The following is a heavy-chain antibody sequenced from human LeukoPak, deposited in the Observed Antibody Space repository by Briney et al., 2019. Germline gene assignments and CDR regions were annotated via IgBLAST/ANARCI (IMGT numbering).Heavy chain of an antibody. D-gene: IGHD3-22*01. V-gene: IGHV1-69*13. Sequence: SVKVSCKASGSTFSTYAINWVRQAPGQGLEWMGGIIPILGTSNYAQRFQGRVTITADESSGTAYMAPSSLRSEDTAIYYCATTRDYYENSGYTLLQDWGQGTLVTVSS. CDR1: GSTFSTYA. CDR2: IIPILGTS. CDR3: ATTRDYYENSGYTLLQD. J-gene: IGHJ1*01.